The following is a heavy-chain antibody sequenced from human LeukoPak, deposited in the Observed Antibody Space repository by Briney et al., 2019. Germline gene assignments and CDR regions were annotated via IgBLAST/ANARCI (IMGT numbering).Heavy chain of an antibody. CDR2: FDPEDGET. D-gene: IGHD6-13*01. CDR1: GYTFTGYA. V-gene: IGHV1-24*01. CDR3: ATQITPYSSSWYLDY. Sequence: ASVKVSCKASGYTFTGYAISWVRQAPGQGLEWMGGFDPEDGETIYAQKFQGRVTMTEDTSTDTAYMELSSLRSEDTAVYYCATQITPYSSSWYLDYWGQGTLVTVSS. J-gene: IGHJ4*02.